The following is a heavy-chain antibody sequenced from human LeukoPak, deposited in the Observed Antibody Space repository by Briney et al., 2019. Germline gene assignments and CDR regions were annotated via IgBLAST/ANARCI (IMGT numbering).Heavy chain of an antibody. CDR3: ARSTDNYYDSSGYLWMVG. Sequence: ASVKVSYKASGGTFSSYAISWVRQAPGQGLEWMGGIIPIFGTANYAQKFQGRVTITTDESTSTAYMELSSLRSEDTAVYYCARSTDNYYDSSGYLWMVGWGQGTLVTVSS. J-gene: IGHJ4*02. V-gene: IGHV1-69*05. D-gene: IGHD3-22*01. CDR1: GGTFSSYA. CDR2: IIPIFGTA.